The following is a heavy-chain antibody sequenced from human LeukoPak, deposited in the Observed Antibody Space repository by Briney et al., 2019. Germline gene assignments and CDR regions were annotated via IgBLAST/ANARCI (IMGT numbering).Heavy chain of an antibody. V-gene: IGHV1-2*02. CDR1: GYTFTGYY. Sequence: ASVKVSCKASGYTFTGYYMHWLRQAPGQGLEWMGWINPNSGGTNYAQKFQGRVTMTRDTSISTAYMELSRLRSDDTAVYYCARVASGYQLWFGDLYYFDYWGQGTLVTVSS. CDR3: ARVASGYQLWFGDLYYFDY. CDR2: INPNSGGT. D-gene: IGHD3-10*01. J-gene: IGHJ4*02.